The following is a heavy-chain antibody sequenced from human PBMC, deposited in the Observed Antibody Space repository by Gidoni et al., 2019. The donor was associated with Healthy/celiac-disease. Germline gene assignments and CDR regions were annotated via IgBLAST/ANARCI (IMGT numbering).Heavy chain of an antibody. CDR2: ITPSGCST. CDR1: GYTFTSYY. J-gene: IGHJ1*01. Sequence: QVQLVQSGAEVKKPGASVKVYCKASGYTFTSYYMHWVRQAPGQGLEWMGIITPSGCSTSYAQKFQGRVTMTRDTSTSTVYMELSSLRSEDTAVYYCARGREMATIQDWGQGTLVTVSS. D-gene: IGHD5-12*01. CDR3: ARGREMATIQD. V-gene: IGHV1-46*01.